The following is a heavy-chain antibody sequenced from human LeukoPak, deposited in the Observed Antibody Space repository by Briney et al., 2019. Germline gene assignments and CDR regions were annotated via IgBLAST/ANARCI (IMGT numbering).Heavy chain of an antibody. V-gene: IGHV1-69*13. J-gene: IGHJ4*02. D-gene: IGHD6-19*01. Sequence: ASVKDSCKASGGTFSSYAISWVRQAPGQGLEWMGGIIPIFGTANYAQKFQGRVTITADESTSTAYMELSSLRSEDTAVYYCARGGSGWSNFDYWGQGTLVTVPS. CDR1: GGTFSSYA. CDR3: ARGGSGWSNFDY. CDR2: IIPIFGTA.